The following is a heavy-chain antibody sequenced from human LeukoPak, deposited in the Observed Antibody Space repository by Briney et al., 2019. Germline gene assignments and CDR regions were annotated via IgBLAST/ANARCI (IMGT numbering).Heavy chain of an antibody. CDR1: GGSFSGYY. CDR2: INHSGST. D-gene: IGHD2-2*01. V-gene: IGHV4-34*01. J-gene: IGHJ5*02. Sequence: PSETLSLTCTVYGGSFSGYYWSWIRQPPGKGLEWIGEINHSGSTNYNPSLKSRVTISVDTSKNQFSLKLSSVTAADTAVYYCASVPAAMGWFDPCGQGTLVTVSS. CDR3: ASVPAAMGWFDP.